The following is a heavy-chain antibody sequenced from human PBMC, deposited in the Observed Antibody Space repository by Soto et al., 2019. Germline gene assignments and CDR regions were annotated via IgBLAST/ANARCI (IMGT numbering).Heavy chain of an antibody. D-gene: IGHD3-3*01. CDR2: IYPGDSDT. V-gene: IGHV5-51*01. J-gene: IGHJ6*02. CDR3: ARLGDFWSGYYGYYYYYGMDV. CDR1: GYIFTNYW. Sequence: GESLKISCRGSGYIFTNYWVGWVRQMPGKGLEWMGIIYPGDSDTRYSPSFQGQVTISADKSISTAYLQWSSLKASETAMYYCARLGDFWSGYYGYYYYYGMDVWGQGTTVTV.